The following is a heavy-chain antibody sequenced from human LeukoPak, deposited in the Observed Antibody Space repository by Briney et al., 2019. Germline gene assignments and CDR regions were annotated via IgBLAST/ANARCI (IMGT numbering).Heavy chain of an antibody. J-gene: IGHJ6*03. V-gene: IGHV7-4-1*02. CDR3: ARGRASRQSYYYYMDV. CDR1: GYTFTSYA. CDR2: INTNTGNP. Sequence: GASVKVSCKASGYTFTSYAMNWVRQAPGQGLEWMGWINTNTGNPTYAQGFTGRFVFSLDTSVSTAYLQISSLKAEDTAVYYCARGRASRQSYYYYMDVWGKGTTVTVSS.